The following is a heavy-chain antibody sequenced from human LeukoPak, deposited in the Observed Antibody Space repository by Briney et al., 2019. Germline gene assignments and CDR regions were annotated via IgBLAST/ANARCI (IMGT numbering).Heavy chain of an antibody. D-gene: IGHD1-20*01. CDR1: GGSINSYY. J-gene: IGHJ4*02. V-gene: IGHV4-59*01. Sequence: SETLSLTCTVSGGSINSYYWSWIRQPPGKGLEWIGYIYYSGSTNYNPSLKSRVTISVDTSKNQFSLNLSSVTAADTAVYYCARVLTRTGEVNYWGQGTLVTVSS. CDR2: IYYSGST. CDR3: ARVLTRTGEVNY.